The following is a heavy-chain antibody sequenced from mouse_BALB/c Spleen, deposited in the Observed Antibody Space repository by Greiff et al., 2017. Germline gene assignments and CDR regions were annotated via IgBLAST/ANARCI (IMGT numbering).Heavy chain of an antibody. Sequence: EVKVIESGPGLVKPSQSLSLTCTVTGYSITSDYAWNWIRQFPGNKLEWMGYISYSGSTSYNPSLKSRISITRDTSKNQFFLQLNSVTTEDTATYDCARGPYYDGYYSWFAYWGQGTLVTVSA. CDR3: ARGPYYDGYYSWFAY. CDR2: ISYSGST. V-gene: IGHV3-2*02. D-gene: IGHD2-3*01. J-gene: IGHJ3*01. CDR1: GYSITSDYA.